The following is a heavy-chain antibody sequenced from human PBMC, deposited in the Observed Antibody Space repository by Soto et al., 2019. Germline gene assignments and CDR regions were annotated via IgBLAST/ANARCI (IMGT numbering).Heavy chain of an antibody. CDR2: ISAYHGDT. V-gene: IGHV1-18*01. CDR3: ARGRHLDY. CDR1: GYIFTNDD. Sequence: QVQLVQSGAEVKKPGASMKVSCKTSGYIFTNDDITWVRQAPGQGLEWMGWISAYHGDTDSAQKLQGRVTMTTDMSTNTAYMELTSLRSDDTAAYYCARGRHLDYWGQGTLVTVSS. D-gene: IGHD2-8*01. J-gene: IGHJ4*02.